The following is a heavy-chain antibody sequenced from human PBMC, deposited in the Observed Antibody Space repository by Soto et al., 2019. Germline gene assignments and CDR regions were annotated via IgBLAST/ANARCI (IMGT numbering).Heavy chain of an antibody. V-gene: IGHV1-69*06. Sequence: SVKVSCKASGGTFSSYAISWVRQAPGQGLEWMGGIIPIFGTANYAQKFQGRVTITADKSTSTAYMELSSLRSEDTAVYYCARALLGRYCSSTSSCFGMDAWGQGTTVTVSS. J-gene: IGHJ6*02. CDR2: IIPIFGTA. D-gene: IGHD2-2*01. CDR1: GGTFSSYA. CDR3: ARALLGRYCSSTSSCFGMDA.